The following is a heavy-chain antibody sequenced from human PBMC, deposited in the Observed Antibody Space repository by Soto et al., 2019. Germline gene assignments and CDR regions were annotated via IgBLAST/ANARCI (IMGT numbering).Heavy chain of an antibody. CDR2: AYWRSKWYI. V-gene: IGHV6-1*01. Sequence: SQTVSRTYAIFGESVSSYSAAWYWNRKTPSRGLEWLGRAYWRSKWYIEYAVSVKSRITINPDTSKNQFSLQLNSVTPEDTAVYYCARTRGYFDNWGPGTLFTVSS. CDR3: ARTRGYFDN. CDR1: GESVSSYSAA. J-gene: IGHJ4*02.